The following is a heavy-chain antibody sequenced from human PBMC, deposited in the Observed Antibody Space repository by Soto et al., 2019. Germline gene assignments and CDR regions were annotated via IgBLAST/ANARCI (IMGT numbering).Heavy chain of an antibody. D-gene: IGHD3-10*01. V-gene: IGHV1-69*02. CDR1: GGTFSSYT. J-gene: IGHJ6*02. CDR3: ARGYYYGSGSYYGMDV. CDR2: IIPILGIA. Sequence: VKVSCKASGGTFSSYTISWVRQAPGQGLEWMGRIIPILGIANYAQKFQGRVTITADKSTSTAYMELSSLRSEDTAVYYCARGYYYGSGSYYGMDVWGQGTTVTVSS.